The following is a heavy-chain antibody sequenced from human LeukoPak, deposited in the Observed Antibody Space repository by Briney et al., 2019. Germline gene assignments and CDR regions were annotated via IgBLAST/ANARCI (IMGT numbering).Heavy chain of an antibody. D-gene: IGHD3-22*01. J-gene: IGHJ4*02. Sequence: GRSLRLSCAASGFTFSSYGMHWVRQAPGKGLEWVAVISYDGSNKYYADSVKGRFTISRDNSKNTLYLQMNSLRAEDTAVYYCAKALDSSGYLCAGDWGQGTLVTVSS. CDR2: ISYDGSNK. V-gene: IGHV3-30*18. CDR3: AKALDSSGYLCAGD. CDR1: GFTFSSYG.